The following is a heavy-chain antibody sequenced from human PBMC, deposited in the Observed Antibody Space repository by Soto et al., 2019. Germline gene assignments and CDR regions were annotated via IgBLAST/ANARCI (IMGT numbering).Heavy chain of an antibody. Sequence: EVQLVESGGGLVQPGGSLRLSCAASGFPFSSYWMHWVRQAPGKGLVGVSRINTDGITTSYADSVKGRFTISRDNAKNTLYLQMSSLRAEDTAVYYCARPQTAHYQAFDIWGQGTMVTVSS. CDR3: ARPQTAHYQAFDI. D-gene: IGHD3-10*01. V-gene: IGHV3-74*01. CDR1: GFPFSSYW. J-gene: IGHJ3*02. CDR2: INTDGITT.